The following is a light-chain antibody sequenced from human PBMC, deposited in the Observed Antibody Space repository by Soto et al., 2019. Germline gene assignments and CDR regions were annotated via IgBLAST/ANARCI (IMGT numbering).Light chain of an antibody. J-gene: IGLJ2*01. CDR2: DVN. CDR3: CSYAGINVV. Sequence: QSALTQPRSVSGSPGQSVTISCTGTSSDVGGYNYVSWYQQHPGKAPKLMIDDVNKRPSAVPDRFSGSKSGNTASLTISGLQAEDEADYYCCSYAGINVVFGGGTKVTVL. V-gene: IGLV2-11*01. CDR1: SSDVGGYNY.